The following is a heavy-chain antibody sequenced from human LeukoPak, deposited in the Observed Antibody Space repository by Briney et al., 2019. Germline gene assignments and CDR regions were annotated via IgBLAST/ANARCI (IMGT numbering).Heavy chain of an antibody. D-gene: IGHD1-26*01. CDR2: ITGSGGST. V-gene: IGHV3-23*01. CDR3: ANRRYPFYFDY. Sequence: PGGSLRLSCAASGFTFSNDAMSWVRQAPGKGLEWVSDITGSGGSTYYADSVKGRFTISRDNSKNTLSLQMNSLRAEDTAIYYCANRRYPFYFDYWGQGTLVTVSS. J-gene: IGHJ4*02. CDR1: GFTFSNDA.